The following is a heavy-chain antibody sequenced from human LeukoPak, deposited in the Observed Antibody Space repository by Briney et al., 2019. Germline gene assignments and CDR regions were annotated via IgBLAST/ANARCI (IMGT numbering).Heavy chain of an antibody. J-gene: IGHJ4*02. D-gene: IGHD3-22*01. Sequence: PGESLRLSCAASGFTFSSYSMNWVRQAPGKGLEWVSYISSSSSTIYYADSVKGRFTISRDNAKNSLYLQMNSLRDEDTAVYYCTAGDYDSSGYYEWGQGTLVTVSS. CDR2: ISSSSSTI. CDR1: GFTFSSYS. CDR3: TAGDYDSSGYYE. V-gene: IGHV3-48*02.